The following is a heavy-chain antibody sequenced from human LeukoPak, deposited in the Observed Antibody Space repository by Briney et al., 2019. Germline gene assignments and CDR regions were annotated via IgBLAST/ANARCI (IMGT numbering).Heavy chain of an antibody. J-gene: IGHJ4*02. CDR1: GGSISSYY. V-gene: IGHV4-59*08. CDR2: IYQSGST. CDR3: ARNVIVTVMAGFDY. D-gene: IGHD6-19*01. Sequence: SETLSLTCTVSGGSISSYYWSWIRQPPGKGLEWIGSIYQSGSTYYNPSLKSRVTISVDTSKNQFSLKLSSVTAADTAVYYCARNVIVTVMAGFDYWGQGTLVTVSS.